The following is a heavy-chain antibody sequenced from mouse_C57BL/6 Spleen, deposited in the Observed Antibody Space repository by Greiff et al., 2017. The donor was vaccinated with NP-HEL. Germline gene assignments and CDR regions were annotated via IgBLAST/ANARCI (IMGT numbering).Heavy chain of an antibody. D-gene: IGHD3-2*02. CDR3: ARERLYNYAMDY. Sequence: QVQLQQSGTELVKPGASVKLSCKASGYTFTSYWMHWVKQRPGQGLEWIGNINPSNGGTNYNEKFKSKATLTVDKSSSTAYMQLSSLTSEDSGVYYCARERLYNYAMDYWGQGTSVTVSS. CDR1: GYTFTSYW. CDR2: INPSNGGT. V-gene: IGHV1-53*01. J-gene: IGHJ4*01.